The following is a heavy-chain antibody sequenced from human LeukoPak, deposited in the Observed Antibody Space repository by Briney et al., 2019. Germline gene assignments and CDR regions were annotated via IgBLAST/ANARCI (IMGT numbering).Heavy chain of an antibody. J-gene: IGHJ3*02. D-gene: IGHD3-22*01. V-gene: IGHV4-59*01. CDR3: ARGPQISMILVAHDGFDI. Sequence: SETLSLTCTVAGGSNSSYSWRWIRQPPGKGLAWIGYIFYCVSTIYSTALKCRVTIAVGTSKNQFSLKVTSVSAADTGVYYWARGPQISMILVAHDGFDIWGQGTKVTVAS. CDR2: IFYCVST. CDR1: GGSNSSYS.